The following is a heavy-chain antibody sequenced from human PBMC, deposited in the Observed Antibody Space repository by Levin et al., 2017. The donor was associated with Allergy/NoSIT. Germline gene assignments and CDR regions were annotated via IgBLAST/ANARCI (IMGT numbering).Heavy chain of an antibody. CDR2: INHSGST. Sequence: SQTLSLTCAVYGGSFSGYYWSWIRQPPGKGLEWIGEINHSGSTNYNPSLKSRVTISVDTSKNQFSLKLSSVTAADTAVYYCARGSVVRVNWFDPWGQGTLVTVSS. CDR1: GGSFSGYY. J-gene: IGHJ5*02. V-gene: IGHV4-34*01. D-gene: IGHD2-21*01. CDR3: ARGSVVRVNWFDP.